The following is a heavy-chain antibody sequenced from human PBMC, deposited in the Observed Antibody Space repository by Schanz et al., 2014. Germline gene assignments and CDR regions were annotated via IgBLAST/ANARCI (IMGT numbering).Heavy chain of an antibody. Sequence: VQLVESGGGVVQPGRSLRLSCATSGFSFSSYAINWVRQAPGKGLEWVSGISGSGDSTYYADSVKGRFTISRDNSKNTLYLQMNSLRPEDTAVYYCAKYRGYYRVSGSYRELEYWGQGTLVTVSS. J-gene: IGHJ4*02. CDR1: GFSFSSYA. D-gene: IGHD3-10*01. CDR3: AKYRGYYRVSGSYRELEY. CDR2: ISGSGDST. V-gene: IGHV3-23*04.